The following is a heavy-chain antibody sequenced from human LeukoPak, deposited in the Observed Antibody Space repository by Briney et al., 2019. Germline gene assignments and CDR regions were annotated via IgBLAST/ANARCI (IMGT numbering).Heavy chain of an antibody. D-gene: IGHD6-19*01. J-gene: IGHJ4*02. V-gene: IGHV4-61*02. CDR2: ISSSGST. Sequence: PSETLSLTCTVSGDSISSGDYYWSWIRQPAGKGLEWIGRISSSGSTNYNPSLKSRVTISVDTSKNQFSLKLSSVTAADTAVYYCARQIPPRSSSGWYGKIDYWGQGTLVTVSS. CDR1: GDSISSGDYY. CDR3: ARQIPPRSSSGWYGKIDY.